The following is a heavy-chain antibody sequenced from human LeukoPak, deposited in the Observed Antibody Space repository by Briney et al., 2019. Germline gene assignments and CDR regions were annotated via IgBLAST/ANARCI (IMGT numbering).Heavy chain of an antibody. CDR2: INHSRST. Sequence: SETLSLTCAVYGGSFSGYYWSWIRQPPGKGPEWIGEINHSRSTNYNPSLKSRVTISVDTSKNQFSLKLSSVTAADTAVYYCARVVLRRGPGIAVAGSWTPPVDVWGQGTTVTVFS. J-gene: IGHJ6*02. D-gene: IGHD6-19*01. CDR3: ARVVLRRGPGIAVAGSWTPPVDV. V-gene: IGHV4-34*01. CDR1: GGSFSGYY.